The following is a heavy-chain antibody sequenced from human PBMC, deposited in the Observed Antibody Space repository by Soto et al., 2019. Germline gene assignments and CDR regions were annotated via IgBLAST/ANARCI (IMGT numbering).Heavy chain of an antibody. V-gene: IGHV4-34*01. D-gene: IGHD2-8*02. J-gene: IGHJ6*03. CDR1: DGNFIGYY. Sequence: PSQTQPLTNAVEDGNFIGYYWSWIRQQPRKGLEWIGEINHSGSTNYNPSLKSRVTISVDTSKNQFSLKLSSVTAADTAVYYCSRGRGVGRSGRFYYMDVWGKGTTVTVSS. CDR3: SRGRGVGRSGRFYYMDV. CDR2: INHSGST.